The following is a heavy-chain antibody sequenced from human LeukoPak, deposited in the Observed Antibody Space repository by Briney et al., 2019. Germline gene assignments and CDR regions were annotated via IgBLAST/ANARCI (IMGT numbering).Heavy chain of an antibody. CDR1: GDSMNSTDYY. J-gene: IGHJ4*02. V-gene: IGHV4-39*01. Sequence: PSETLSLTCTVSGDSMNSTDYYWAWIRQPPGTGLEWIGSIYYTGSTYYNPSLKSRVTISADTSKKQFSLKLSSVIAADTAVYYCARVSWGSTTSWYAFDCWGQGTLVTVSP. CDR2: IYYTGST. D-gene: IGHD2-2*01. CDR3: ARVSWGSTTSWYAFDC.